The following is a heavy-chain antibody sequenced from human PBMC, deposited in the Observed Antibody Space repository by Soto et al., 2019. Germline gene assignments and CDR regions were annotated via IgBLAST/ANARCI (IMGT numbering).Heavy chain of an antibody. CDR3: AREHYDFWSGPLGGMDV. D-gene: IGHD3-3*01. V-gene: IGHV4-30-4*01. Sequence: SETLSLTCTFSVGSIISGDYYWSWIRQPPGKGLEWIGYIYYSGSTYYNPSLKSRVTISVDTSKNQFSLKLSSVTAADTAVYYCAREHYDFWSGPLGGMDVWGQGTTVTVSS. CDR1: VGSIISGDYY. J-gene: IGHJ6*02. CDR2: IYYSGST.